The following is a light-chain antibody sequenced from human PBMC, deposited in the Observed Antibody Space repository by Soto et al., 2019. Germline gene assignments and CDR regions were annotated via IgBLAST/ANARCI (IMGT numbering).Light chain of an antibody. CDR3: SSYTSSSTVV. CDR1: SSDVGGYNY. V-gene: IGLV2-14*01. J-gene: IGLJ2*01. Sequence: QSVLTQPASVSGSPGQSITISCTGTSSDVGGYNYVSWYLQHPGKAPKLMIYDVSNRPSGVSNRFSGSKSGNTASLTISGLQAEDEADYYCSSYTSSSTVVFGGGTQLTLL. CDR2: DVS.